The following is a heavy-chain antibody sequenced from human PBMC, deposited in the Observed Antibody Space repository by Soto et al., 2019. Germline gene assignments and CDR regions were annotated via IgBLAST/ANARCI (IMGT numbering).Heavy chain of an antibody. Sequence: GASVKVSCKASGFTFTNNGISWVRQAPGQGLEWMGWISAYNGNTNYAQKLQGRVTMTTDTSTSTAYMELRSLRSDDTAVYYCARDDSTINCSGGNCYSRLDPIGMAYWGQGTLVTVSS. V-gene: IGHV1-18*01. CDR2: ISAYNGNT. D-gene: IGHD2-15*01. CDR3: ARDDSTINCSGGNCYSRLDPIGMAY. CDR1: GFTFTNNG. J-gene: IGHJ4*02.